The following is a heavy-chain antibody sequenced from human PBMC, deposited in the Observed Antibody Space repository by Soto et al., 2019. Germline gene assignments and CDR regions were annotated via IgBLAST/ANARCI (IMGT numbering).Heavy chain of an antibody. V-gene: IGHV3-7*01. CDR1: GFTFSNSW. D-gene: IGHD7-27*01. J-gene: IGHJ4*02. CDR2: LNQGANEK. CDR3: ARDPGWGALDY. Sequence: PGGSLRLSCAASGFTFSNSWMSLVRQAPGKGLEWVANLNQGANEKNYVDSVKGRFAVSRDNAKSTLYLQMDSLSADDTAVYYCARDPGWGALDYWGRGTLVTVSS.